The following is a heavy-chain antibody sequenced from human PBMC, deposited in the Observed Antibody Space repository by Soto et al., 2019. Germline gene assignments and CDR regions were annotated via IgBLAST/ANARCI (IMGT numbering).Heavy chain of an antibody. CDR3: AKEFHTWNYFDY. CDR1: GFTFSNSG. Sequence: PGGSLRLSCAASGFTFSNSGMHWVRQAPGKGLEWVAVISYDGSNKYYADSVKGRFTISRDNSKNILYLQMNSLRAEDTGLYYCAKEFHTWNYFDYWGQGTLVTVSS. V-gene: IGHV3-30*18. CDR2: ISYDGSNK. J-gene: IGHJ4*02. D-gene: IGHD1-20*01.